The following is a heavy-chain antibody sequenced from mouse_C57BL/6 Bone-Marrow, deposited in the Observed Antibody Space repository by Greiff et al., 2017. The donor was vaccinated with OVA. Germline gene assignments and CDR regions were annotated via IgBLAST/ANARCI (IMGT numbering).Heavy chain of an antibody. D-gene: IGHD1-1*01. CDR2: IDPSDSYT. V-gene: IGHV1-69*01. Sequence: QVQLQQPGAELVMPGASVKLSCKASGYTFTSYWMHWVKQRPGQGLEWIGEIDPSDSYTNYNQKVKGKSTLTVDKSSSTAYMQLSSLTSEDSAVYYCARLGYGSPWFAYWGQGTLVTVSA. J-gene: IGHJ3*01. CDR1: GYTFTSYW. CDR3: ARLGYGSPWFAY.